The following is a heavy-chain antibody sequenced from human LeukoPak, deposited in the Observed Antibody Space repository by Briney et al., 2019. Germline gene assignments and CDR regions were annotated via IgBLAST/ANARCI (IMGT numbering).Heavy chain of an antibody. D-gene: IGHD2-8*01. Sequence: PSETLSLTCTVSGGSISSGSYYWSWIRQPAGKGLEWIGRIYTSGSTNYNPSLKSRVTISVDTSKNQFSLKLSSVTAADTAVYYCARGGEEWWYFDYWGQGTLVTVSS. J-gene: IGHJ4*02. CDR3: ARGGEEWWYFDY. CDR2: IYTSGST. V-gene: IGHV4-61*02. CDR1: GGSISSGSYY.